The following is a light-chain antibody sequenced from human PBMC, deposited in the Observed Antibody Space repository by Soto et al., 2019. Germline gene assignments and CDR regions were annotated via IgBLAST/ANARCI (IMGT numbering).Light chain of an antibody. Sequence: EIGLTQAPSTLSLFPGERATLSCRASQSVSSSYLAWYQQKPGQAPRLLIYGASSRATGIPDRFSGSGSGTDFTLTISRLEPEDFAVYYCQQYGSSPPITFGQGTRLEIK. CDR2: GAS. CDR3: QQYGSSPPIT. V-gene: IGKV3-20*01. J-gene: IGKJ5*01. CDR1: QSVSSSY.